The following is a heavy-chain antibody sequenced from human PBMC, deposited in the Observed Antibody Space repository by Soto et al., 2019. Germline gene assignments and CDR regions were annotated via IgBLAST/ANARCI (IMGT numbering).Heavy chain of an antibody. CDR2: ISPGSRYP. Sequence: PWGSLRLSCSGSVFTFGESYMSWIRQAPGKGLEWLSYISPGSRYPAYADSVKGRFTISRDNAKRSLYLQMMSLTAEDTAIYYCVRGGGGGLFDPWGQGTMVTVSS. D-gene: IGHD2-15*01. V-gene: IGHV3-11*06. CDR3: VRGGGGGLFDP. J-gene: IGHJ5*02. CDR1: VFTFGESY.